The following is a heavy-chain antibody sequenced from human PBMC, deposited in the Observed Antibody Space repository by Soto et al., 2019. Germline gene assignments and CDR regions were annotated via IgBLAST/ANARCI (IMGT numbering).Heavy chain of an antibody. D-gene: IGHD2-8*01. CDR2: IIPILGIA. CDR3: ARSGHCTNGVCLRYYFDY. Sequence: QVQLVQSGAEVKKPGSSVKVSCKASGGTFSSYTISWVRQAPGQGLEWMGRIIPILGIANYAQKFQGRVTITADKSTSTAYMELSSLRSEDTAVYYCARSGHCTNGVCLRYYFDYCGHGTLVTVSS. V-gene: IGHV1-69*02. CDR1: GGTFSSYT. J-gene: IGHJ4*01.